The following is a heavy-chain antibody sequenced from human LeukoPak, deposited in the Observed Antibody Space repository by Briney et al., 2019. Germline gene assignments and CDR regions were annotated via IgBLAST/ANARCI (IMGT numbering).Heavy chain of an antibody. J-gene: IGHJ6*03. V-gene: IGHV1-8*01. D-gene: IGHD3-22*01. Sequence: ASVKVSCKASGYTFTSYDINWVRQATGQGLEWMGWMNPNSGNTGYAQKFQGRVTMTRNTSISTAYMKLSSLRSEDTAVYYCARGYDSSGYYYYYMDVWGKGTTVTVSS. CDR3: ARGYDSSGYYYYYMDV. CDR1: GYTFTSYD. CDR2: MNPNSGNT.